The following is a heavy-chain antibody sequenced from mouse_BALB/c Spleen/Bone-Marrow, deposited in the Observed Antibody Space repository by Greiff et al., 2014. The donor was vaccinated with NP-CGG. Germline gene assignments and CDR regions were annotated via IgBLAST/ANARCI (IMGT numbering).Heavy chain of an antibody. J-gene: IGHJ2*01. D-gene: IGHD1-2*01. CDR2: IWAGGST. Sequence: VKLVESGPGLVAPSQSLSITCTVSGFSLTSYGVHWVRQPPGKGLEWLGVIWAGGSTNYNSALMSRLSISKDNSKSQVFLKMNSLQTDDTAMYYCARYYYGFLDYWGQGTTLTASS. CDR3: ARYYYGFLDY. V-gene: IGHV2-9*02. CDR1: GFSLTSYG.